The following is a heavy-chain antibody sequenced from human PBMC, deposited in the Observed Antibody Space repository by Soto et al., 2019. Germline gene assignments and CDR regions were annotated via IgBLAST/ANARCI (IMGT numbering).Heavy chain of an antibody. D-gene: IGHD3-3*01. J-gene: IGHJ6*02. CDR1: GGSFSGYY. V-gene: IGHV4-34*01. CDR3: ARPFLRQKGGMDV. CDR2: INHSGST. Sequence: SETLSLTCAVYGGSFSGYYWSWIRQPPGKGLEWIGEINHSGSTNYNPSLKSRVTISVDTSKNQFSLKLSSVTAADTAVYYCARPFLRQKGGMDVWGQGTTVTVSS.